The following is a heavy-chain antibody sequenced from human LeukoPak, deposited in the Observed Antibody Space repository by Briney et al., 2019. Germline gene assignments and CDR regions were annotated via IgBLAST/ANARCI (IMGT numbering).Heavy chain of an antibody. D-gene: IGHD3-22*01. CDR3: ARVDYSSAYSFDH. J-gene: IGHJ4*02. V-gene: IGHV4-61*02. CDR1: GGSISSDTYY. Sequence: PSETLSLTCTVSGGSISSDTYYWSWIRQPAGKGLEWIGRLLTSGTTHYNPSLKSRVTISVDTSKNQISLKLNSVTAADTAVYYCARVDYSSAYSFDHWGQGTLVTVSS. CDR2: LLTSGTT.